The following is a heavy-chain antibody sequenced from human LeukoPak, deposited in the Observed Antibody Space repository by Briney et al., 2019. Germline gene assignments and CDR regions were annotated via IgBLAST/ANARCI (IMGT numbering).Heavy chain of an antibody. Sequence: SETLSLTCSVSGGXISRYYCSWIRQPPGKGLEWIGCIYYSGSTNYNPSLQSRVTISVDTSKNQFSLNLTSVTAADTAVYYCARQPFYYGSAGWFDPWGQGTLVTVSS. CDR3: ARQPFYYGSAGWFDP. CDR1: GGXISRYY. D-gene: IGHD3-10*01. CDR2: IYYSGST. V-gene: IGHV4-59*01. J-gene: IGHJ5*02.